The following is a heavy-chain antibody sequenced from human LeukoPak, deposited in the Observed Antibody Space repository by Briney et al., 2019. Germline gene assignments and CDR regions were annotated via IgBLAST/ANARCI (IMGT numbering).Heavy chain of an antibody. J-gene: IGHJ4*02. D-gene: IGHD6-13*01. CDR1: GGTFSNYY. V-gene: IGHV4-34*08. CDR2: INHGARA. CDR3: ARLAAAGYYFDY. Sequence: PSETLSLTCAVYGGTFSNYYLSWIRQSPGKGLEWIGEINHGARASYNPSLKSRVTISVDTSKNQVSLKLSSVTAADTAVYYCARLAAAGYYFDYWGQGTLVTVSS.